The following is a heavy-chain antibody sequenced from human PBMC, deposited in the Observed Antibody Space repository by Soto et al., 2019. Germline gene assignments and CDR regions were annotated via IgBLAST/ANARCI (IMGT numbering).Heavy chain of an antibody. D-gene: IGHD3-22*01. J-gene: IGHJ4*02. CDR3: ARGGSITMIVVVDFDY. V-gene: IGHV1-2*02. CDR1: GYTFTGYY. CDR2: INPNSGGT. Sequence: ASVKVSCKASGYTFTGYYMHWVRQAPGQGLEWMGWINPNSGGTNYAQKFQGRVTMTRDTSISTAYMELSRLRSDDTAVYYCARGGSITMIVVVDFDYWGQGTLVTVSS.